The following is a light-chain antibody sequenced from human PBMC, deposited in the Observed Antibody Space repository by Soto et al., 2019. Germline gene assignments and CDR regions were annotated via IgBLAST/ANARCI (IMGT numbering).Light chain of an antibody. CDR3: SSYTSSSTRV. V-gene: IGLV2-14*01. J-gene: IGLJ3*02. Sequence: QSVLTQFASVSGSPGQSIAISCTGTSSDVGGYNYVSWYQQHPGKAPKLMIYDVNNRPSGVSDRFSGSKSGNTASLTISGLQAEDEADYYCSSYTSSSTRVFGGGTKVTVL. CDR2: DVN. CDR1: SSDVGGYNY.